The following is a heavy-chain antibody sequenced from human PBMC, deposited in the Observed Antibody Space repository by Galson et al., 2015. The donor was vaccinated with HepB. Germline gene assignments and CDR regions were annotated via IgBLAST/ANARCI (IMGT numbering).Heavy chain of an antibody. CDR1: GFTFTSSA. CDR3: AGGYYYDSSGWDY. D-gene: IGHD3-22*01. J-gene: IGHJ4*02. Sequence: SVKVSCKASGFTFTSSAVQWVRQARGQRLEWIGWIVVGSGNTNYAQKFQERVTITRDMSTSTAYMELSSLRSEDTAVYYCAGGYYYDSSGWDYWGQGTLVTVSS. V-gene: IGHV1-58*01. CDR2: IVVGSGNT.